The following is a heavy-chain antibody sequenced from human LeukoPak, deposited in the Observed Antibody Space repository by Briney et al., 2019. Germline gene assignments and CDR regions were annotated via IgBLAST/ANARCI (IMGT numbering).Heavy chain of an antibody. J-gene: IGHJ4*02. CDR1: GFTFSSLA. V-gene: IGHV3-23*01. CDR3: AKGQELDDGVFDS. D-gene: IGHD1-1*01. CDR2: IRSNGDTK. Sequence: GGSLRLSCTASGFTFSSLAMTWVRQAPGKGLEGVSTIRSNGDTKYNADSVKGRFTISRDNSKNTLYLELNSLRVEDTATFYCAKGQELDDGVFDSWGQGTMVTVSS.